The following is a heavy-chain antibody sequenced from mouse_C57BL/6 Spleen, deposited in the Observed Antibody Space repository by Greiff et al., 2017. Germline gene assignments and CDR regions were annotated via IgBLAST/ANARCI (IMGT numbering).Heavy chain of an antibody. CDR2: IYPRSGNT. D-gene: IGHD1-1*01. CDR3: ASYYGSSPLWYFDV. Sequence: VQLQQSGAELARPGASVKLSCKASGYTFTSYGISWVKQRTGQGLEWIGEIYPRSGNTYYNEKFKGKATLTADKSSSTAYMELRSLTSEDSAVYFCASYYGSSPLWYFDVWGTGTTVTVSS. J-gene: IGHJ1*03. CDR1: GYTFTSYG. V-gene: IGHV1-81*01.